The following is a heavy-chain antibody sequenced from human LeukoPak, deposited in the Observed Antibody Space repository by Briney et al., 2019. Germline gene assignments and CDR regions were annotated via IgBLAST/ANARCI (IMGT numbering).Heavy chain of an antibody. CDR3: ARGGDGNRRDFDY. J-gene: IGHJ4*02. V-gene: IGHV3-11*01. CDR2: ISRSGSTK. CDR1: GFTFSDYN. D-gene: IGHD5-24*01. Sequence: GGSLRLSCAASGFTFSDYNMRWIRQAPGKGLEWVSSISRSGSTKYYADSVKGRFTISRDNAKNSLFLQMNSLRAEDTAVYYCARGGDGNRRDFDYWGQGTLVTVSS.